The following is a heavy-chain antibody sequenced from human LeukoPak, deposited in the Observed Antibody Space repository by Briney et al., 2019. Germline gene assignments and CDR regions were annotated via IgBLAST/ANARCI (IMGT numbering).Heavy chain of an antibody. Sequence: GGSLRLSCAASGFTFSSYWMNWVRQAPGKGLEWVGRIRSNSDGGTIDYAAPVKGRFTLSRDDSKTTLYLQMNSLQTEDTAVYYCAGDRGYLQFDYWGQGTLVTVSS. J-gene: IGHJ4*02. V-gene: IGHV3-15*07. D-gene: IGHD3-10*01. CDR3: AGDRGYLQFDY. CDR1: GFTFSSYW. CDR2: IRSNSDGGTI.